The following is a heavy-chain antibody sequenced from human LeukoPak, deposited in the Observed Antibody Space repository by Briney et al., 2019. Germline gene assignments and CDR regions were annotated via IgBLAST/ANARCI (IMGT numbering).Heavy chain of an antibody. CDR2: INPSGGST. CDR1: GYTFTSYY. V-gene: IGHV1-46*03. J-gene: IGHJ6*03. D-gene: IGHD6-6*01. CDR3: SRGGIAARVPGLYYMDV. Sequence: GASVKVSCKASGYTFTSYYMHWVRQAPGQGLEWMGIINPSGGSTSYAQKFQGRVTMTRDTSKTTVYMELRILRSEDTAVYYYSRGGIAARVPGLYYMDVWGKGTTVTVSS.